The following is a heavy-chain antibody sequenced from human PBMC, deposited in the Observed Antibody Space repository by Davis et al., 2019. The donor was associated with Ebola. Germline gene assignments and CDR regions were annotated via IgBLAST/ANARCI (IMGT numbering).Heavy chain of an antibody. J-gene: IGHJ4*02. CDR3: ARDRLYCASGDGQVVRCLLSDY. Sequence: ASVKVSCKASDYTFTNYGVSWVRQAPGQGLEWMGWISGYTGDTKYTQEFQGSVTMTTDTSTNTAYMELRSLRSDDTAVYYCARDRLYCASGDGQVVRCLLSDYWGQGTLVTVSS. CDR1: DYTFTNYG. V-gene: IGHV1-18*04. D-gene: IGHD6-6*01. CDR2: ISGYTGDT.